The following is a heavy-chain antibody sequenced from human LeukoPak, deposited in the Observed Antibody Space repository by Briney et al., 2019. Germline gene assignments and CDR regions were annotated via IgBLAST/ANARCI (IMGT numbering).Heavy chain of an antibody. CDR3: ARDGDEYDILTGPYFDY. CDR1: GYTFTSYG. D-gene: IGHD3-9*01. CDR2: ISAYNGNT. Sequence: GASVKVSCKASGYTFTSYGISWVRQAPGQGLEWMGWISAYNGNTNYAQKLQGRVTMTTDTSTSTAYMELRSLRSEDTAVYYCARDGDEYDILTGPYFDYWGQGTLVTVSS. J-gene: IGHJ4*02. V-gene: IGHV1-18*01.